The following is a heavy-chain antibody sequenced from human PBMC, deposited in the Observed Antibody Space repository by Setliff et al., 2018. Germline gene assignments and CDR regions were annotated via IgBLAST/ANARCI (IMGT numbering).Heavy chain of an antibody. V-gene: IGHV1-18*01. J-gene: IGHJ4*02. D-gene: IGHD2-8*01. CDR3: SRLVRYCSKTTCQTASGAEL. CDR1: AKTFTAYY. Sequence: ASVKVSCKASAKTFTAYYVHWVRQAPGQGLEWMGWISAYTGNTNYAPKLQGRVTMTTDASTSTAYMELRGLTSDDTAVYYCSRLVRYCSKTTCQTASGAELWGQGTLVTVSS. CDR2: ISAYTGNT.